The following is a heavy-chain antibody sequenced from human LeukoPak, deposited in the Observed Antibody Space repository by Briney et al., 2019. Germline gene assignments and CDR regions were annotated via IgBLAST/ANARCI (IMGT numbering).Heavy chain of an antibody. CDR2: YSGGAT. CDR3: AKARMPPPYYYGMDV. V-gene: IGHV3-53*01. D-gene: IGHD2-2*01. Sequence: YSGGATYYADSVKGRFTISRDNSNNTLYLQMNSLRAEDTAVYYCAKARMPPPYYYGMDVWGQGTTVTVSS. J-gene: IGHJ6*02.